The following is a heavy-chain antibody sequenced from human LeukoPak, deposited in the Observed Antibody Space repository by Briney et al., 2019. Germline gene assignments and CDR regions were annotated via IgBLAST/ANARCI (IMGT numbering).Heavy chain of an antibody. CDR3: ARDVQPLRYCSGGSCYQYPDY. D-gene: IGHD2-15*01. CDR2: INHSGST. J-gene: IGHJ4*02. V-gene: IGHV4-34*01. CDR1: GGSFSGYY. Sequence: PSETLSLTCAVYGGSFSGYYWSWIRQPPGKGLEWIGEINHSGSTNYNPSLKSRVTISVDTSKNQFSLKLSSVTAADTAVYYCARDVQPLRYCSGGSCYQYPDYWGQGTLVTVSS.